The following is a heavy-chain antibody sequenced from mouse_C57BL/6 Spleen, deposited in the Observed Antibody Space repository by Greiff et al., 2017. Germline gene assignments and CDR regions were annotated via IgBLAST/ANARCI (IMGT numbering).Heavy chain of an antibody. CDR3: ARGSTTVVATGFDY. V-gene: IGHV1-54*01. CDR2: INPGSGGT. CDR1: GYAFTNYL. Sequence: QVQLQQSGAELVRPGTSVKVSCKASGYAFTNYLIEWVKQRPGQGLEWIGVINPGSGGTNYNEKFKGKATLTADKSSSTAYMQLSSLTSEDSAVYFCARGSTTVVATGFDYWGQGTTLTVSS. J-gene: IGHJ2*01. D-gene: IGHD1-1*01.